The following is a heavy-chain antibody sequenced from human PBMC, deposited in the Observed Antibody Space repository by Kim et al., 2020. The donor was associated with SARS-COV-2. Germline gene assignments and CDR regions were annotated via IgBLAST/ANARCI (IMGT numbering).Heavy chain of an antibody. CDR2: IIPIFGTA. CDR3: ARAPIDFVEMATRYYYYGMDV. CDR1: GGTFSSYA. V-gene: IGHV1-69*13. J-gene: IGHJ6*02. D-gene: IGHD2-15*01. Sequence: SVKVSCKASGGTFSSYAISWVRQAPGQGLEWMGGIIPIFGTANYAQKFQGRVTITADESTSTAYMELSSLRSEDTAVYYCARAPIDFVEMATRYYYYGMDVWGQGTTVTVSS.